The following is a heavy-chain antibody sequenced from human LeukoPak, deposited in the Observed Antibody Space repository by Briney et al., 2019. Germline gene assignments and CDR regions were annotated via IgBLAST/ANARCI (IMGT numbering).Heavy chain of an antibody. Sequence: GGSLRLSCAASGFRFDDYAMHWVRQTPGKGLEWVSHIGGDAINTHYADSVKGRFTISRDNGENSLFLQMSGLTSEDTGVYYCAKGFNALYQDFGDCIDAWGQGTLVTVSS. D-gene: IGHD2-21*01. J-gene: IGHJ5*02. V-gene: IGHV3-43*02. CDR2: IGGDAINT. CDR1: GFRFDDYA. CDR3: AKGFNALYQDFGDCIDA.